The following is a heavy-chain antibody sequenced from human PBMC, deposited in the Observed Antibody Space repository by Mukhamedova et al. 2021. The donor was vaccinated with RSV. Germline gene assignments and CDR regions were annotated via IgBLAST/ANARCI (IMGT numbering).Heavy chain of an antibody. J-gene: IGHJ4*02. D-gene: IGHD6-13*01. Sequence: SLKSRVTISVDTSKNQFSLKLSSVTAADTAVYYCARHWVSAFPQTPHGAAAGRLDLFDYWGQGTLVTVSS. V-gene: IGHV4-39*01. CDR3: ARHWVSAFPQTPHGAAAGRLDLFDY.